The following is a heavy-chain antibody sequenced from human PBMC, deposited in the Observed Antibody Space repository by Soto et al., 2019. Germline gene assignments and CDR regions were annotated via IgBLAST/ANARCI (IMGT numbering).Heavy chain of an antibody. J-gene: IGHJ5*02. CDR3: ARAQSITIFGVVQVFDWFDP. CDR1: GGSFSGYY. Sequence: SETLSLTCAVYGGSFSGYYWTWIRQPPGTGLEWIGEINHSGSTNYNPSLKSRVTISVDTSKNQFSLKLTSVTAADTAVYYCARAQSITIFGVVQVFDWFDPWGQGTLVTVSS. V-gene: IGHV4-34*01. CDR2: INHSGST. D-gene: IGHD3-3*01.